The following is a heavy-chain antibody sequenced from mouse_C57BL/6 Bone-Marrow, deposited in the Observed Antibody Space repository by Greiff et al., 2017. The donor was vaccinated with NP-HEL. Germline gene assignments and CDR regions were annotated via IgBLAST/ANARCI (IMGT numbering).Heavy chain of an antibody. V-gene: IGHV1-26*01. Sequence: EVQLQQSGPELVKPGASVKISCKASGYTFTDYYMNWVKQSPGKSLEWIGDINPNNGGTSYNQKFKGKATLTVDKSSSTAYMELRSLKSEDSAVYDCERRRGYSNYVYAMDYWGQGTSVTVSS. D-gene: IGHD2-5*01. CDR3: ERRRGYSNYVYAMDY. CDR1: GYTFTDYY. CDR2: INPNNGGT. J-gene: IGHJ4*01.